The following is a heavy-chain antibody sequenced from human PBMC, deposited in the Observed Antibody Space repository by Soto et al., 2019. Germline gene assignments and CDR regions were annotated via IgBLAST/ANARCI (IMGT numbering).Heavy chain of an antibody. Sequence: PGESLKISCKGSGYSFTNYWIGCVRQMPGKGLEWMGIIYPGDSDNRYSPSLQGQVTMSADKSTSTADMQWSSLKASDTAMYYCARLQYCSGDSCYNFDCWGQGTLVTVSS. CDR1: GYSFTNYW. D-gene: IGHD2-15*01. CDR3: ARLQYCSGDSCYNFDC. V-gene: IGHV5-51*01. CDR2: IYPGDSDN. J-gene: IGHJ4*02.